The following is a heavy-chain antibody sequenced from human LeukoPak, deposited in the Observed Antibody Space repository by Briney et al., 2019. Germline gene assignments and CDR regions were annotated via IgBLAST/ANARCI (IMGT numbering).Heavy chain of an antibody. D-gene: IGHD3-10*01. CDR1: GFTFSTYW. V-gene: IGHV3-7*01. CDR2: IKEDGSEK. J-gene: IGHJ4*02. CDR3: AREWYYYGSGTYYNRPTLYFDY. Sequence: GGSLRLSCATSGFTFSTYWMSWVRQAPGKGLEWVANIKEDGSEKYYLDSVKGRFTISRDNAKNSLYLQMNSLRAEDTAVYYCAREWYYYGSGTYYNRPTLYFDYWGQGTQVTVSS.